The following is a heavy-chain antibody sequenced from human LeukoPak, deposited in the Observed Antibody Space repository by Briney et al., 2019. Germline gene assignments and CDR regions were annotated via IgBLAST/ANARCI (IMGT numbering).Heavy chain of an antibody. D-gene: IGHD4-23*01. CDR3: TRDFPGGNSPNYYYYYMDV. V-gene: IGHV1-46*01. Sequence: ASVKVSCKASGGTFSSYAISWVRQAPGQGLEWMGIINPSAGSTSYAQKFQDRVTMTRDTSTSTVYMELNSLRSEDTAMYYCTRDFPGGNSPNYYYYYMDVWGKGTTVTVSS. CDR2: INPSAGST. CDR1: GGTFSSYA. J-gene: IGHJ6*03.